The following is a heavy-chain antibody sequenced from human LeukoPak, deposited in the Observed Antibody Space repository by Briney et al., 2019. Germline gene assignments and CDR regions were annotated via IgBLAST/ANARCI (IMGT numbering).Heavy chain of an antibody. CDR1: GGSISNYY. D-gene: IGHD1-26*01. Sequence: SETLSLTCTVSGGSISNYYWSWIRQPPGKGLEWIGYTHYSGSANYNPSLKSRLTISVDTSKNQFSLKLTSVTAADTAVYYCARQEGGFDPWGQGTLVTVSS. V-gene: IGHV4-59*08. CDR3: ARQEGGFDP. CDR2: THYSGSA. J-gene: IGHJ5*02.